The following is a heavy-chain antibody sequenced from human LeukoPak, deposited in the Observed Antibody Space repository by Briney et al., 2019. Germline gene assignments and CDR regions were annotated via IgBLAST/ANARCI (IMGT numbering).Heavy chain of an antibody. CDR1: GGSISSYY. J-gene: IGHJ4*02. Sequence: SETLSLTCTVSGGSISSYYWSWIRQPPGKGLEWIGYIYYSGSTNYNPSLKSRVTISVDTSKKQFSLKLSSVTAADTAVYYCVTSVGQFDYWGQGSLVTVSS. CDR3: VTSVGQFDY. D-gene: IGHD1-26*01. V-gene: IGHV4-59*08. CDR2: IYYSGST.